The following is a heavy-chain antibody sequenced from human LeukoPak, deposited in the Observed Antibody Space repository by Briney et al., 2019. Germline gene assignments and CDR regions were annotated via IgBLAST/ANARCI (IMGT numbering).Heavy chain of an antibody. Sequence: GGSLRLSCAASGFTFSSYSMNWVRQALGKGLEWVGSIISISGYINYADSVKGRFTISRDNSKNSVYLEMSSLRAEDTAVYYCAGEPSRPAPKLYDFWSGLEDVWGTGNTVTVSS. CDR2: IISISGYI. CDR1: GFTFSSYS. J-gene: IGHJ6*04. D-gene: IGHD3-3*01. CDR3: AGEPSRPAPKLYDFWSGLEDV. V-gene: IGHV3-21*01.